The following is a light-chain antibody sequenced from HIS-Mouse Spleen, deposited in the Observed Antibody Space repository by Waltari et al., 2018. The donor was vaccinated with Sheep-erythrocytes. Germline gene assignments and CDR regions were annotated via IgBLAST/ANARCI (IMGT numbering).Light chain of an antibody. V-gene: IGLV2-14*01. CDR1: SSDVGGYNY. CDR2: EVS. CDR3: SSYTSSSTPVV. J-gene: IGLJ2*01. Sequence: QSALTQPASVSGSPGQSITISCTGTSSDVGGYNYVSWYQQHPGKAPKLMIYEVSNLPSGVSNRFAGYKSGNTASLTISGLQAEDEADYYCSSYTSSSTPVVFGGGTKLTVL.